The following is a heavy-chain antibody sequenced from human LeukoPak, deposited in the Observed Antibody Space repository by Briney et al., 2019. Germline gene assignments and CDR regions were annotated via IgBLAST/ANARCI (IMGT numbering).Heavy chain of an antibody. J-gene: IGHJ4*02. Sequence: PGRSLRLSCSASGFTFTNYPIHWVRQAPGKGLEWVAVISYDVITKYYADSVKGRFTLSRDNSKNILFPQMDSLRAEDTAVYFCAREDYGASGSSLGNLDYWGQGTLVTVSS. CDR1: GFTFTNYP. V-gene: IGHV3-30-3*01. CDR3: AREDYGASGSSLGNLDY. D-gene: IGHD4/OR15-4a*01. CDR2: ISYDVITK.